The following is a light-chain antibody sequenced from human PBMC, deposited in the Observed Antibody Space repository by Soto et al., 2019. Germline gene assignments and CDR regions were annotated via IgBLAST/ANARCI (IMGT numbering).Light chain of an antibody. CDR1: SGDVGGYNF. CDR2: EVS. Sequence: QSALTQPPSASGSPGQSVTISCTGTSGDVGGYNFVSWYQQHPGKAPKLLIYEVSKRPSGVPDRFSGSKSDNTASLTVSGLQAEDEADYYCSSFAGGNNLLFGGGTKVTVL. CDR3: SSFAGGNNLL. J-gene: IGLJ2*01. V-gene: IGLV2-8*01.